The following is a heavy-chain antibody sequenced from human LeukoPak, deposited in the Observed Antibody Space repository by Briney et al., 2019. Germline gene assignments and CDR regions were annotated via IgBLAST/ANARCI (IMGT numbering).Heavy chain of an antibody. D-gene: IGHD1-7*01. V-gene: IGHV3-21*01. CDR1: GSTFSSYT. Sequence: GGSLRLSCAASGSTFSSYTINWVRQTLGKGLEWVSSISSSSDYIYYAASVKGRFTISRDNAKNSLYLQMNSLRAEDTAVYYCARDLGGYNWNYGYWGQGTLVTVSS. J-gene: IGHJ4*02. CDR3: ARDLGGYNWNYGY. CDR2: ISSSSDYI.